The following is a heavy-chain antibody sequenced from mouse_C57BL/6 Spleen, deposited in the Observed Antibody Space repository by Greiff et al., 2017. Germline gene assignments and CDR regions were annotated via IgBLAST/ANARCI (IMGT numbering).Heavy chain of an antibody. CDR3: ARVDGNPYYYAMDD. CDR2: IHPNSGST. CDR1: GYTFTSYW. D-gene: IGHD2-1*01. J-gene: IGHJ4*01. V-gene: IGHV1-64*01. Sequence: QVQLQQPGAELVKPGASVKLSCKASGYTFTSYWMHWVKQRPGQGLEWIGMIHPNSGSTNYNEKFKSKATLTVDKSSSTAYMQLSSLTSEDSAVYYCARVDGNPYYYAMDDWGQGTSVTVSS.